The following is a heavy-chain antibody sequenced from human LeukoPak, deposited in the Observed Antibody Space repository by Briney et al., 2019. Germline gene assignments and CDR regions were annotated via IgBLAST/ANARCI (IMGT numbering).Heavy chain of an antibody. Sequence: GGSLRLSCAVSGFSFSSYWMSWVRQAPGKGLEWVANIKEDGSEKDYVDSVKGRFTISRDNAKNSLYLQMNSLRAEDTAVYYCARERSYYGSTSYWGQGTLVTVAS. J-gene: IGHJ4*02. CDR2: IKEDGSEK. D-gene: IGHD1-26*01. CDR3: ARERSYYGSTSY. CDR1: GFSFSSYW. V-gene: IGHV3-7*05.